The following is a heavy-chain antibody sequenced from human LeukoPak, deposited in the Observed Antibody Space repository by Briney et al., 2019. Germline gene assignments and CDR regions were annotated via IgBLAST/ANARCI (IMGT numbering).Heavy chain of an antibody. CDR2: ISAGGETT. J-gene: IGHJ3*02. D-gene: IGHD1-1*01. CDR1: RFRFSTFP. Sequence: GGSLRLSCAASRFRFSTFPMGWVRQAPGKGLERVSGISAGGETTFYADSVRGRLTISRDNSKNTLYLQMNSLRADDTAVYYCAKSLLTTATGTGRAFDIWGQGTMVTVSS. V-gene: IGHV3-23*01. CDR3: AKSLLTTATGTGRAFDI.